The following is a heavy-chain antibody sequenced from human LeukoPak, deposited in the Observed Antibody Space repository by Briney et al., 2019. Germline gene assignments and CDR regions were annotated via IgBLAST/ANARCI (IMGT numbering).Heavy chain of an antibody. CDR1: GGSFSGYY. Sequence: SETLSLTCAVYGGSFSGYYWSWIRQPPGKGLEWIGEINHSGSTNYNPSLKSRVTISVDTSKNQFSLKLSSVTAADTAVYYCARVIRGSTIFGVVPPNYLDYWGQGTLVTVSS. V-gene: IGHV4-34*01. CDR2: INHSGST. CDR3: ARVIRGSTIFGVVPPNYLDY. J-gene: IGHJ4*02. D-gene: IGHD3-3*01.